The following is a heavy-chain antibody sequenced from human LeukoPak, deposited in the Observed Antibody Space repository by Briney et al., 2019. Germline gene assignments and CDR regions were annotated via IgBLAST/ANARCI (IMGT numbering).Heavy chain of an antibody. J-gene: IGHJ4*02. CDR2: ISPNSGGT. D-gene: IGHD6-13*01. V-gene: IGHV1-2*02. Sequence: SVKVSCKASGYTFTAYYIHWVRQAPGQGLEWMGWISPNSGGTNYAQNFQGRVTMARDTSITTAYMELSSLRSDDTALYYCARTLASAGSAYWGQGTLVTVSS. CDR1: GYTFTAYY. CDR3: ARTLASAGSAY.